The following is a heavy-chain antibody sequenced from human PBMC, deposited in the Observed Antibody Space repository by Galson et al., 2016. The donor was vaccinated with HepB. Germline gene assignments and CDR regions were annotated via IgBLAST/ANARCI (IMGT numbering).Heavy chain of an antibody. CDR3: AKDGLYYGSGSYGSVDY. CDR1: GFRFSSYA. D-gene: IGHD3-10*01. J-gene: IGHJ4*02. CDR2: ISYDGSNK. Sequence: SLRLSCAASGFRFSSYAVHWVRQAPGEGLEWVAVISYDGSNKYYTDSVKGRFTISRDNSKNTLYLQMNSLRAEDRAVYYCAKDGLYYGSGSYGSVDYWGQGTLVTVSS. V-gene: IGHV3-30*18.